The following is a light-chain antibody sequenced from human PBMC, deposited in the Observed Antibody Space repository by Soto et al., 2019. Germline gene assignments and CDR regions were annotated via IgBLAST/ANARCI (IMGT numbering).Light chain of an antibody. CDR2: DVN. Sequence: QSVLTQPRSVSGSPGQSVTLSCTGTSSDVGGYHYVSWYQHHPGKAPKIIIYDVNKRPSGVPDRFSGSKSGNTASLTISGLQTEDEAEYYCCSYAGSSSWVFGGGTKLSVL. CDR1: SSDVGGYHY. V-gene: IGLV2-11*01. CDR3: CSYAGSSSWV. J-gene: IGLJ3*02.